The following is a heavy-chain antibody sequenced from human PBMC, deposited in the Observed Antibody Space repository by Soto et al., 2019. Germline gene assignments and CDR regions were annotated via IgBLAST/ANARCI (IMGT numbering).Heavy chain of an antibody. Sequence: VQLVQSGGEVRMPGASVKVSCKASGYTFTSHGFTWVRQAPGQGLEWMGWISIYNGNTHYAQKLPGRLTLTIDTSTSTAYMELRSLTSDGAAVYFWARSPLAPVTVDYWVQGTLVTVSS. D-gene: IGHD4-4*01. CDR2: ISIYNGNT. CDR3: ARSPLAPVTVDY. CDR1: GYTFTSHG. V-gene: IGHV1-18*04. J-gene: IGHJ4*02.